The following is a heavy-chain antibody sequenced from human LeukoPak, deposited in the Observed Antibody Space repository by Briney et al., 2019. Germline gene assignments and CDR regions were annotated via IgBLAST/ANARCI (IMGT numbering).Heavy chain of an antibody. CDR2: IPYDGSNK. CDR1: GFTFSSYG. D-gene: IGHD3-10*01. J-gene: IGHJ4*02. V-gene: IGHV3-30*03. CDR3: VTGPRYFDY. Sequence: GGSLRLSCAASGFTFSSYGMHWVRQASGKGLEWGAVIPYDGSNKYYADSVKGRFTISRDNSKNTLYLQMNSLRAEDTAVYYCVTGPRYFDYWGQGTLVTVSS.